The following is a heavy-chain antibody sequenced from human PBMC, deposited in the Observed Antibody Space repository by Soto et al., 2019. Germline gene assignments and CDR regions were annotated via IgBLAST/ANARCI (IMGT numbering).Heavy chain of an antibody. D-gene: IGHD3-16*01. J-gene: IGHJ5*02. CDR2: IITIFGTA. CDR1: GGTFSSYA. CDR3: ARNVEGGEVWYDP. V-gene: IGHV1-69*01. Sequence: QVQLVQSGAEVKKPGSSVKVSCKASGGTFSSYAISWVRQAPGQGLEWMGGIITIFGTANYAQKFQGRVKLTADESTSTAYMKLNSLRSEETAVYYCARNVEGGEVWYDPRGQGTLVTVSS.